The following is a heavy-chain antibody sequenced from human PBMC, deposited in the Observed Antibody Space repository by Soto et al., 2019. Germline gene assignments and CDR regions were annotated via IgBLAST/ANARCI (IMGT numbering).Heavy chain of an antibody. D-gene: IGHD3-22*01. CDR2: INPSGGST. CDR3: ARGAYDSSGYNRLWYFDY. CDR1: GYTFTTNY. V-gene: IGHV1-46*01. Sequence: ASVKVSCKASGYTFTTNYMHWVRQAPGQGLQWMGIINPSGGSTSYAQKFQGRVTITRDTSTNTVYMELSSLRSEDTAVYFCARGAYDSSGYNRLWYFDYWGQGTLVTVSS. J-gene: IGHJ4*02.